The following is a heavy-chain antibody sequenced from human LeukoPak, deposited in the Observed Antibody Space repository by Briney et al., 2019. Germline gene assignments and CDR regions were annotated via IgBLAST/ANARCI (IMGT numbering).Heavy chain of an antibody. CDR3: ARIYYDSWSGYSWFDP. V-gene: IGHV3-7*01. J-gene: IGHJ5*02. Sequence: GGSLRLSCATSGFSFNNYWMGWVRQAPGKGLEWLASIKHDGSENYLVDSVKGRFTISRDNAQSSLFLQMNSLRVDDTAVYHCARIYYDSWSGYSWFDPWGQGILVTVSS. D-gene: IGHD3-3*01. CDR2: IKHDGSEN. CDR1: GFSFNNYW.